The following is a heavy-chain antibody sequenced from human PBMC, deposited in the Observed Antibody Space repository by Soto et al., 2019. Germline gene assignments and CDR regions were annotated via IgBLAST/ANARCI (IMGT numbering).Heavy chain of an antibody. CDR2: IISHGGST. D-gene: IGHD3-3*01. V-gene: IGHV3-64*01. J-gene: IGHJ6*03. CDR3: ARTPSPYFGVLTGYYYYMDV. Sequence: GGSLRLSCVASGFSFSNYAMHWVRQAPGKGLEYVSAIISHGGSTYYASSVEGRFTISRDDSKNTLFLQMGSLRAEDMAVYYCARTPSPYFGVLTGYYYYMDVWGKGTTVTVSS. CDR1: GFSFSNYA.